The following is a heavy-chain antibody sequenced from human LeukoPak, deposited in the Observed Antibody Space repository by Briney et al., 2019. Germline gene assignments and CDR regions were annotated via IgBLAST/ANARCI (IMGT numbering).Heavy chain of an antibody. CDR3: AKDSGYSYGHGLDY. V-gene: IGHV3-30*02. J-gene: IGHJ4*02. Sequence: GGSLRLSCAASGFTFSTYNMHWVRQALGKGLEWVALMLSDESNKYHADSVKGRFTISRDNSKNALFLQMNSLRDEDTAVYYCAKDSGYSYGHGLDYWGQGTLVTVSS. CDR1: GFTFSTYN. CDR2: MLSDESNK. D-gene: IGHD5-18*01.